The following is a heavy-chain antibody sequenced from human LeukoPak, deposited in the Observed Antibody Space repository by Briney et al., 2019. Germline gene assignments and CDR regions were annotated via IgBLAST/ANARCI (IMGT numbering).Heavy chain of an antibody. J-gene: IGHJ4*02. CDR3: VSIVVVVAATLSTSDYYFDY. CDR1: GFTFSSYG. D-gene: IGHD2-15*01. Sequence: GGSLRLSCAASGFTFSSYGMHWVRQAPGKGLEWVAVISYDGSNKYYADSVKGRFTISRDNSKNTLYLQMNSLRAEDTAVYYCVSIVVVVAATLSTSDYYFDYWGQGTLVTVSS. V-gene: IGHV3-30*03. CDR2: ISYDGSNK.